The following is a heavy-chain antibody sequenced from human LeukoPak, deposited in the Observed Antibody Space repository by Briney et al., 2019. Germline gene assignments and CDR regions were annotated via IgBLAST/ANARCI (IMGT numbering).Heavy chain of an antibody. J-gene: IGHJ3*02. Sequence: TGGSLRLSCAASGFTFSSYWMSWVRQAPGKGLEWVANIKQDGSEKYYVDSVKGRFTISRDNAKNSLYLQMNSLRAEDTAVYYCARDRYAVVVSDAFDIWGQGTMVTVSS. CDR2: IKQDGSEK. V-gene: IGHV3-7*01. CDR1: GFTFSSYW. CDR3: ARDRYAVVVSDAFDI. D-gene: IGHD2-21*01.